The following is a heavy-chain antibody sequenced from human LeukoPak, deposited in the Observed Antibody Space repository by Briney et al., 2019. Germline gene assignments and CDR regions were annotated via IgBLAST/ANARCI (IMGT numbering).Heavy chain of an antibody. J-gene: IGHJ6*03. CDR1: GGSISSYY. V-gene: IGHV4-59*01. CDR2: IYYSGST. CDR3: ARGFYGSGSYSPPYYYMDV. D-gene: IGHD3-10*01. Sequence: QPSETLSLTCTVSGGSISSYYWSWIRQPPGKGLEWIGYIYYSGSTNYNPSLKSRVTISVDTSKNQFSLKLSSVTAADTAVYYCARGFYGSGSYSPPYYYMDVWGKGTTVTISS.